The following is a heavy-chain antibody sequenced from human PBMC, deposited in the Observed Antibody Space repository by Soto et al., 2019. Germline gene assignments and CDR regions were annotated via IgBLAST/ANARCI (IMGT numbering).Heavy chain of an antibody. CDR3: ARQEHGSGSYRDY. CDR1: GGTFSSYA. J-gene: IGHJ4*02. CDR2: IIPIFGTA. Sequence: SVKVSCEASGGTFSSYAISWVRQAPGQGLEWMGGIIPIFGTANYAQKFQGRVTITADESTSTAYMELSSLRSEDTAVYYCARQEHGSGSYRDYWGQGTLVTVPQ. D-gene: IGHD3-10*01. V-gene: IGHV1-69*13.